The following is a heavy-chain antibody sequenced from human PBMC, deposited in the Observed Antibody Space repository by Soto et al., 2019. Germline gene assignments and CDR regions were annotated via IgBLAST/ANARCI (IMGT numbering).Heavy chain of an antibody. D-gene: IGHD3-22*01. CDR1: GFTFSSYA. CDR2: ISSNGGST. Sequence: GGSLRLSCSASGFTFSSYAMHWVRQAPGKGLEYVSAISSNGGSTYYADSVKGRFTISRDNSKNTLYLQMSSLRAEDTAVYYCVKDPYYYDSSGYYEEYYFDYWGQGTLVTVSS. V-gene: IGHV3-64D*08. CDR3: VKDPYYYDSSGYYEEYYFDY. J-gene: IGHJ4*02.